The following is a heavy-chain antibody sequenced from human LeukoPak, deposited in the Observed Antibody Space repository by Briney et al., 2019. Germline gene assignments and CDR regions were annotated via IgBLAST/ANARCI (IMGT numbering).Heavy chain of an antibody. CDR1: GGSISDHY. V-gene: IGHV4-59*05. Sequence: KTSETLSLTCTVSGGSISDHYWSWIRQPPGKGLEWIGSIYYSGSTYYNPSLKSRGTISVDTSKNQFSLKLSSVTAADMVVYYCARSRKNDCTSTSCYTDYWGQGTLVTVSS. D-gene: IGHD2-2*02. CDR2: IYYSGST. J-gene: IGHJ4*02. CDR3: ARSRKNDCTSTSCYTDY.